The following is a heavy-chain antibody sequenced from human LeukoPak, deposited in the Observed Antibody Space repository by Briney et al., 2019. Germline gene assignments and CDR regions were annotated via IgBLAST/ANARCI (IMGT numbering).Heavy chain of an antibody. D-gene: IGHD4-17*01. CDR1: CGSMSSGDYY. J-gene: IGHJ6*04. CDR3: ARHPGDGDYGMDV. CDR2: IYYSGSP. V-gene: IGHV4-30-4*01. Sequence: KSSETLSLTCTVSCGSMSSGDYYWSWIPQPPGTGLEWIGYIYYSGSPYHNPSLKSLVSTSVDTSENQFSLTLSSVTAADTAVSYCARHPGDGDYGMDVWGKGTTVTVSS.